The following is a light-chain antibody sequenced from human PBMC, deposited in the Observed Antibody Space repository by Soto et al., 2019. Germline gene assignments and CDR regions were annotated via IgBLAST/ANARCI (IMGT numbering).Light chain of an antibody. CDR1: QTISSW. Sequence: IQMTQSPSTLSGSVGDRVTITCRASQTISSWLAWYQQKPGKAPKLLIYKASTLKSGVPSRFSGSGSGTEFTLTISSLQPDDFATYYCQQYETFSGTFGPVTKVDI. CDR3: QQYETFSGT. J-gene: IGKJ1*01. V-gene: IGKV1-5*03. CDR2: KAS.